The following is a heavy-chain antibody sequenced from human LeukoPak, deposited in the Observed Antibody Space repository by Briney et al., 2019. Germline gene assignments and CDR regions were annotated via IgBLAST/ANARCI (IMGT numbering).Heavy chain of an antibody. CDR1: RGSISTYY. V-gene: IGHV4-4*09. CDR2: ISTSEST. J-gene: IGHJ4*02. Sequence: SETLSLTCTISRGSISTYYWSWIWQPPGKGLEWIGYISTSESTNYNPSLKSRITISVDTSKNQFSLNLSSVTAADTAVYYCARRRTTGTTGYFDYWGQGTLVTVSS. CDR3: ARRRTTGTTGYFDY. D-gene: IGHD1-1*01.